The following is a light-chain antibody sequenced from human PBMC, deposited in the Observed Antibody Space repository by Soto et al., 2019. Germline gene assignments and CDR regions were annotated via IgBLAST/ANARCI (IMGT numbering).Light chain of an antibody. Sequence: EIVLTQSPGTLSLSPGERATLSCRASQSAFSTYLAWYQQKPGQAPRLLIYGASSRATGIPDRFSGSGSGTYFTLTISILEPEDFAVYYCQQYGNSPWTLGQGTKVEIK. CDR2: GAS. J-gene: IGKJ1*01. V-gene: IGKV3-20*01. CDR1: QSAFSTY. CDR3: QQYGNSPWT.